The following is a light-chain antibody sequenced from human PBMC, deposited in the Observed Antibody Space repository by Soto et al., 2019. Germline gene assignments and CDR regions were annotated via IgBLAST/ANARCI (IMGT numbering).Light chain of an antibody. V-gene: IGKV1-12*01. J-gene: IGKJ5*01. CDR3: QQANSFPIT. CDR2: AAS. CDR1: QFISTW. Sequence: DIQMTQSPSSVSASVGDRVTITCRASQFISTWLAWYQQKPGTAPKLLIYAASGLQSGVPSRFSGSGSGTNFTLTITNLQPEDFATYYCQQANSFPITFGQGTRLEIE.